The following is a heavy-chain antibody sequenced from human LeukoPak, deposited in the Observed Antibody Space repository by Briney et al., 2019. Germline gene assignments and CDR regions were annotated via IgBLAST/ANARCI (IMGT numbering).Heavy chain of an antibody. CDR3: ARVISGSYYYYYYYMDV. J-gene: IGHJ6*03. CDR1: GGSISSSSYY. V-gene: IGHV4-61*01. Sequence: SETLSLTCTVSGGSISSSSYYWSWIRQPPGKGLEWIGYIHYSGSTNNNPSLKSRVTISVDTSKNQFSLKLSSVTAADTAVYYCARVISGSYYYYYYYMDVWGKGTTVTVSS. CDR2: IHYSGST. D-gene: IGHD3-10*01.